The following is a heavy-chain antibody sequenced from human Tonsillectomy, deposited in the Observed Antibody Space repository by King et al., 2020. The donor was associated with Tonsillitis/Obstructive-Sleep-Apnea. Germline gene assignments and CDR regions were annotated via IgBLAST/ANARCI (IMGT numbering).Heavy chain of an antibody. CDR1: GYTFTNYA. D-gene: IGHD2-8*01. Sequence: QLVQSGSELKKPGASVKVSCKASGYTFTNYAMNWVRQAPGQGLEWMGWINTKTGNPTYAQGFTGRYVFSLDTSVSTAYMQISSLKAEDTDVYYCATPGSGYCTNGLCTALDFWGQGTLFTVSS. V-gene: IGHV7-4-1*02. CDR2: INTKTGNP. J-gene: IGHJ4*02. CDR3: ATPGSGYCTNGLCTALDF.